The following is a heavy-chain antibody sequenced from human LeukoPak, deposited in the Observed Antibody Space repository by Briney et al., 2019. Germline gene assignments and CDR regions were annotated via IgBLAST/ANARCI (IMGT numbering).Heavy chain of an antibody. Sequence: GASVKVSCKASGYTFTGYYMHWVRQAPGQGLEWMGWINPNSGGTNYAQKFQGRVTMTRDTSISTAHMELSSLRSEDTAVYYCARATEYSSSSPHYYYYYMDVWGKGTTVTVSS. CDR1: GYTFTGYY. D-gene: IGHD6-6*01. V-gene: IGHV1-2*02. CDR2: INPNSGGT. J-gene: IGHJ6*03. CDR3: ARATEYSSSSPHYYYYYMDV.